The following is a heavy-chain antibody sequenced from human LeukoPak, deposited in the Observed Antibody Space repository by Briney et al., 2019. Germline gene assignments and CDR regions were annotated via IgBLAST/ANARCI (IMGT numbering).Heavy chain of an antibody. CDR1: GGSVSSGSYY. Sequence: SETLSLTCTVSGGSVSSGSYYWSWIRQPPGKGLEWIGYIYYSGSTNYNPSLKSRVTISVDTSKNQFSLKLSSVTAADTAVYYCARGVGQFLYYFDYWGQGTLVTVSS. CDR2: IYYSGST. D-gene: IGHD2/OR15-2a*01. J-gene: IGHJ4*02. V-gene: IGHV4-61*01. CDR3: ARGVGQFLYYFDY.